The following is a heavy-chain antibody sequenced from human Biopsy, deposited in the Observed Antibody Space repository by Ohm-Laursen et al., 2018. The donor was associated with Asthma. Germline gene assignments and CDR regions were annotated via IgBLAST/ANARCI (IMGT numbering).Heavy chain of an antibody. CDR3: ARTFHFWSPYHAEHYQL. CDR2: IKHVGSEK. CDR1: GFTFGDYY. J-gene: IGHJ1*01. V-gene: IGHV3-7*01. Sequence: SLRLSCAASGFTFGDYYMSWVRQVPGKGLEWVANIKHVGSEKNHVDSLKGRFTISRDNAKNSLYLQMNSLRAEDTAVYYCARTFHFWSPYHAEHYQLWGQGTLVTVSS. D-gene: IGHD3-3*02.